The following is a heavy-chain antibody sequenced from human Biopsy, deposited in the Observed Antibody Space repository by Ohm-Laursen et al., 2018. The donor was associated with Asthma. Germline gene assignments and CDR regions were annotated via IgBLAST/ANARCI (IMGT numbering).Heavy chain of an antibody. CDR1: GFAVSRDY. D-gene: IGHD3-22*01. Sequence: SLRLSCAASGFAVSRDYMFWVRQAPGKGLEWVSVIYSGGTSHTADSVRGRFTIYRDYSKNTLYLQMHSLRAEDRAVYYCARGDSSKWSDYYFDYWGQGTLVTVSS. J-gene: IGHJ4*02. CDR2: IYSGGTS. CDR3: ARGDSSKWSDYYFDY. V-gene: IGHV3-53*01.